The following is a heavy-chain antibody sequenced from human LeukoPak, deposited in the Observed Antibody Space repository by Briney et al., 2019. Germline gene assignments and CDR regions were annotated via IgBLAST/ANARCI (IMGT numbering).Heavy chain of an antibody. CDR2: ISAYNGNT. J-gene: IGHJ5*02. CDR1: GYTFTSYG. Sequence: ASVRVSCKDSGYTFTSYGISGGRQAPGQGREWMGWISAYNGNTNYAQKLQGRVTMTTDTSTSTAYMELRSLRSDDTAVYYCARASFGTIAAAGDHIKYNWFDPWGQGTLVTVSS. CDR3: ARASFGTIAAAGDHIKYNWFDP. V-gene: IGHV1-18*01. D-gene: IGHD6-13*01.